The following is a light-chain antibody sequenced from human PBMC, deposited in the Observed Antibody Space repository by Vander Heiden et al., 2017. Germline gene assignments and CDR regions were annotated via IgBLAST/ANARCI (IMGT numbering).Light chain of an antibody. V-gene: IGLV3-21*02. J-gene: IGLJ1*01. CDR3: QVWDSATDHHV. CDR2: DDS. Sequence: YVLTQPPSVSVATGQTAKITCGGHNIGTKSVHWYQQRPGQAPLLVVYDDSDRPSGIPERFSGSNSGSAATLTISGVEAGDEADYFCQVWDSATDHHVFATGTKVTVL. CDR1: NIGTKS.